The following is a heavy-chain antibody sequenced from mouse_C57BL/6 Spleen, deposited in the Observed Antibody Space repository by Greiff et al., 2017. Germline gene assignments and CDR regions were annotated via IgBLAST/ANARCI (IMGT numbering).Heavy chain of an antibody. CDR3: ARVEDYDDYFDY. J-gene: IGHJ2*01. D-gene: IGHD2-4*01. V-gene: IGHV5-16*01. CDR2: INYDGSST. CDR1: GFTFSDYY. Sequence: EVQVVESEGGLVQPGSSMKLSCTASGFTFSDYYMAWVRQVPEKGLEWVANINYDGSSTYYLDSLKSRFIISRDNAKNILYLQMSSLKSEDTATYYCARVEDYDDYFDYWGQGTTLTVSS.